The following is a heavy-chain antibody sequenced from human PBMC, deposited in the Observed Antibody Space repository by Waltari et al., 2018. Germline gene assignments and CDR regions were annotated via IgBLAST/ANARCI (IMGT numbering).Heavy chain of an antibody. D-gene: IGHD3-22*01. CDR2: IKKDGSEE. Sequence: EVQLVESGGGLVQHGGSLRRPCAASGSSLRSYWMSWARQAPGKGLEWVANIKKDGSEEYYVDAVRGRFTISRDNAKNSLYLQMNSLRPEDTAVYYCARDQWFAFDIWGQGTMVTVSS. CDR1: GSSLRSYW. CDR3: ARDQWFAFDI. J-gene: IGHJ3*02. V-gene: IGHV3-7*01.